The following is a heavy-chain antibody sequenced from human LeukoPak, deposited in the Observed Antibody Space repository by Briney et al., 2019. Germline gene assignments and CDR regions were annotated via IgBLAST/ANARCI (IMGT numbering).Heavy chain of an antibody. CDR3: ARDAGPYYYDSKGYFDY. J-gene: IGHJ4*02. CDR1: GGSISSYY. V-gene: IGHV4-59*01. CDR2: IYYSGST. D-gene: IGHD3-22*01. Sequence: SETLSLTCTVSGGSISSYYWSWIRQPPGKGLEWIGYIYYSGSTNYNPSLKSRVTIPVDTSKNQFSLKLSSVTAADTAVYYCARDAGPYYYDSKGYFDYWGQGTLVTVSS.